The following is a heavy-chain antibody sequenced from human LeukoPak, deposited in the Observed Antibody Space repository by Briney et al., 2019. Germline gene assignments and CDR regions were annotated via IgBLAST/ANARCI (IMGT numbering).Heavy chain of an antibody. CDR1: GGSFSGYY. V-gene: IGHV4-34*01. D-gene: IGHD3-22*01. CDR2: INHSGST. Sequence: SETLSLTCAVYGGSFSGYYWSWIRQPPGKGLEWFGEINHSGSTNYNPSLKSRVTISVDTSKNQFSLKLSSVTAADTAVYYCARRTMADYYDSSGYPYYFDYWGQGTLVTVSS. J-gene: IGHJ4*02. CDR3: ARRTMADYYDSSGYPYYFDY.